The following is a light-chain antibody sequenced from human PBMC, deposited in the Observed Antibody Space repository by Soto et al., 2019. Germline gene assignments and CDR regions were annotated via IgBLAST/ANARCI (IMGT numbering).Light chain of an antibody. CDR3: QQYGSSQT. CDR1: QSVSSSY. CDR2: GAS. J-gene: IGKJ3*01. V-gene: IGKV3-20*01. Sequence: EIVLTQSPGTLSFSPGERATLSCRASQSVSSSYLAWYQQKPGQAPRLLIYGASSRATGIPDRFSGSGSGTDFTLTISRLEPEDFAVYYCQQYGSSQTFGPGTKVDIK.